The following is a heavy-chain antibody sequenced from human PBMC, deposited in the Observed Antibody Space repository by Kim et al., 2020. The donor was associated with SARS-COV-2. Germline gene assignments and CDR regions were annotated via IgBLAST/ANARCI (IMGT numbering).Heavy chain of an antibody. CDR1: GFTFSSYA. J-gene: IGHJ4*02. V-gene: IGHV3-23*01. CDR3: AKEGDCGGDCYLDY. Sequence: GGSLSLSCAASGFTFSSYAMSWVRQAPGKGLEWVSAISGSGGSTYYADSVKGRFTISRDNSKNTLYLQMNSLRAEDTAVYYCAKEGDCGGDCYLDYWGQGTLVTVSS. D-gene: IGHD2-21*01. CDR2: ISGSGGST.